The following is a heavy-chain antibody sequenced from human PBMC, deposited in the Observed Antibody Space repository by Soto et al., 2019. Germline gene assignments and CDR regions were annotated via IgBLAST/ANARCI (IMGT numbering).Heavy chain of an antibody. J-gene: IGHJ6*02. V-gene: IGHV3-30-3*01. Sequence: QVQLVESGGGVVQPGRSLRLSCAASGFTFSSYAMHWVRQAPGKGLEWVAVISYDGSNKYYADSVKGRFTISRDNSKNTRYLQLTSLEAEDTAVYYCARSSVVVVVAATLDYYGMDVWGQGTTVTVSS. CDR3: ARSSVVVVVAATLDYYGMDV. CDR1: GFTFSSYA. CDR2: ISYDGSNK. D-gene: IGHD2-15*01.